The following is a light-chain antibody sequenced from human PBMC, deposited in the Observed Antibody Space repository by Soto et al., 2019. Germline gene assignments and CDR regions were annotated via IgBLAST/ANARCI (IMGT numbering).Light chain of an antibody. V-gene: IGKV1-5*03. Sequence: DIQMTQSPSALSASVGDRVTITCRASQSVSNWLASYRQKPGEAPKLLIYEGSTLERGVPSRFIGSGSGTAFTLTISSLQPDEFATLYCQQYDTYSRTFGQGTKVEVK. CDR3: QQYDTYSRT. CDR2: EGS. J-gene: IGKJ1*01. CDR1: QSVSNW.